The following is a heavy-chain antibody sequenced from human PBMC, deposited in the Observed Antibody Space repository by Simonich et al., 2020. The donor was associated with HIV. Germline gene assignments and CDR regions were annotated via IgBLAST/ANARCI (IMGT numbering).Heavy chain of an antibody. CDR2: INHSGIT. CDR3: ARVGPLMITFGGPIVNYYYYGMDV. D-gene: IGHD3-16*02. CDR1: GGSFSGYY. V-gene: IGHV4-34*01. J-gene: IGHJ6*02. Sequence: QVQLQQWGAGLLKPSETLSLTCAVYGGSFSGYYWSWIRQSPGKGLEWIREINHSGITNNTPYLKSRVTISVDKSKNQFALKLSSVTAADTAMYYCARVGPLMITFGGPIVNYYYYGMDVWGQGTTVTVSS.